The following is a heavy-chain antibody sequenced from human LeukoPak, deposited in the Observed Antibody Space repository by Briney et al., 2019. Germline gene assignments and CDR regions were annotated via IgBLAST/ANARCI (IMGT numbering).Heavy chain of an antibody. CDR1: GASIRSHY. J-gene: IGHJ4*02. V-gene: IGHV4-4*07. Sequence: SETLSLTCTVSGASIRSHYWSWIRQPAGKGLEWIGRIYTSGSTNYNPSLKSRVTISVDTSKNQFSLKLSSVTAADTAVYYCARSDSGIAAAGMVRKIDYWGQGTLVTVSS. CDR3: ARSDSGIAAAGMVRKIDY. CDR2: IYTSGST. D-gene: IGHD6-13*01.